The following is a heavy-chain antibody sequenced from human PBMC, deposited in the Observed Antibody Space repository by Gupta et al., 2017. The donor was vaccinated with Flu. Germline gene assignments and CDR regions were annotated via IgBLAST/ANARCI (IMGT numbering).Heavy chain of an antibody. Sequence: VRQAPGKGLEWVSTIGGGGHTTNYADSVMGRFTISRDNSKNTLYLQMNSLRGDDTAIYYCAKDRSGSPAIDYWGQGTLVTVSA. CDR3: AKDRSGSPAIDY. D-gene: IGHD2-15*01. J-gene: IGHJ4*02. V-gene: IGHV3-23*01. CDR2: IGGGGHTT.